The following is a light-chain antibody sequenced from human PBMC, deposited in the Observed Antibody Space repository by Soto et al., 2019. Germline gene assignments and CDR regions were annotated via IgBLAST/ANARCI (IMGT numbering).Light chain of an antibody. CDR2: SNN. CDR1: SSNIGSNT. V-gene: IGLV1-44*01. CDR3: AAWDDSLNGVV. J-gene: IGLJ2*01. Sequence: QSVLTQPPSASGTPGQRVTISCSGSSSNIGSNTVNWYQQLPGTAPKLLIYSNNQRPSGVPDRLSGSKSGTSASLAISGLQDEDEAEYYCAAWDDSLNGVVFGGGTKLTVL.